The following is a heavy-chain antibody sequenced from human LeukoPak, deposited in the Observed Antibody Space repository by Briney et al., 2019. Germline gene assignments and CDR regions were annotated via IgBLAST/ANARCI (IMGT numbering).Heavy chain of an antibody. Sequence: GGSLRLSCAASGFTFSSYAMHWVRQAPGKGLEWVAVTSYDGSNKYYADSVKGRFTISRDNSKNTLYLQMNSLRAEDTAVYYCARDGDYDSSGYYYPDYWGQGTLVTVSS. J-gene: IGHJ4*02. CDR1: GFTFSSYA. D-gene: IGHD3-22*01. CDR3: ARDGDYDSSGYYYPDY. V-gene: IGHV3-30-3*01. CDR2: TSYDGSNK.